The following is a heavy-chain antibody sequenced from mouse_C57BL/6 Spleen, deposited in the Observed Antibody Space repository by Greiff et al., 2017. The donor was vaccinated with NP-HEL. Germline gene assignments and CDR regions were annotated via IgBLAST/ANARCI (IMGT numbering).Heavy chain of an antibody. CDR2: IDPSDSYT. D-gene: IGHD1-1*01. CDR3: ARDYGSSSYFDY. J-gene: IGHJ2*01. V-gene: IGHV1-69*01. Sequence: VQLQQPGAELVMPGASVKLSCKASGYTFTSYWMHWVKQRPGQGLEWTGEIDPSDSYTNYNQKFKGKSTLTVDKSSSTAYMQSSSLTSEDSAVYYCARDYGSSSYFDYWGQGTTLTVSS. CDR1: GYTFTSYW.